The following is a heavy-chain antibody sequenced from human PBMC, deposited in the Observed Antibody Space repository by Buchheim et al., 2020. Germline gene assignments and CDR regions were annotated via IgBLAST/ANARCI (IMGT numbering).Heavy chain of an antibody. CDR2: ISSSGSTI. J-gene: IGHJ6*02. D-gene: IGHD6-13*01. CDR1: GFTFSSYE. CDR3: ARDTGYSGSWHRYYYYGMDV. V-gene: IGHV3-48*03. Sequence: EVQLVESGGGLVQPGGSLRLSCAASGFTFSSYEMNWVRQAPGKGLEWVSYISSSGSTIYYADSVKGRFTISRDNAKNSLYLQMNSLRAEDTAVYYCARDTGYSGSWHRYYYYGMDVWGQGTT.